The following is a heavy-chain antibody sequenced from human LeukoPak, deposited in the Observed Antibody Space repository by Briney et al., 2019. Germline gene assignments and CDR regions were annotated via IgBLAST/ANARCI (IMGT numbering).Heavy chain of an antibody. D-gene: IGHD3-22*01. CDR1: GGTFSSYA. Sequence: ASVKVSCKASGGTFSSYAISWVRQAPGQGLEWMGGIIPIFGTANYAQKFQGRVTITADESTSTAYMELSSLRSEDTAVYYCARAVSNYYDSSGYYTFDYWGQGTLVTVSS. J-gene: IGHJ4*02. V-gene: IGHV1-69*13. CDR2: IIPIFGTA. CDR3: ARAVSNYYDSSGYYTFDY.